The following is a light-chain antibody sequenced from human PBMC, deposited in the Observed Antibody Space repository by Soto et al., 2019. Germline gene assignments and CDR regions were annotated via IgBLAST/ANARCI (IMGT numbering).Light chain of an antibody. CDR1: SRDVGGYNL. V-gene: IGLV2-23*01. Sequence: QSALTQPASVSGSPGQPIIISCTGTSRDVGGYNLFSWYQQYPDKAPKLIIYEGTKRPSGVSNRFSGSWSGDTASLTISGLQAEDEADYYCCARADTSSVLFGGGTKVTVL. J-gene: IGLJ2*01. CDR2: EGT. CDR3: CARADTSSVL.